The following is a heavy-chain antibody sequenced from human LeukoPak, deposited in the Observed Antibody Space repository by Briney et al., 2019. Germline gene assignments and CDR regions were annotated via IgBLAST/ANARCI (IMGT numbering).Heavy chain of an antibody. D-gene: IGHD3-22*01. CDR1: GFTFSSYG. V-gene: IGHV3-30*02. J-gene: IGHJ3*01. CDR3: ARDILYYYDSSGYYGV. Sequence: GGSLRLSCAASGFTFSSYGMHWVRQAPGKGLEWVAFIRYDGSNKYYADSVKGRFTISRDNAKNSLYLQMNSLRAEDTAVYYCARDILYYYDSSGYYGVWGQGTMVTVSS. CDR2: IRYDGSNK.